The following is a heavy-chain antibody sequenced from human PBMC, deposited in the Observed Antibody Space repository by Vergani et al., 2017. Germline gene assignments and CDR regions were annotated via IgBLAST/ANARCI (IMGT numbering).Heavy chain of an antibody. V-gene: IGHV4-34*01. J-gene: IGHJ4*02. Sequence: QVQLQQWGAGLLKPSETLSLTCAVYGGSFSGYYWSWIRQPPGKGLEWIGEINHSGSTNYNPSLKSRVTISVDTSKNQFSLKLSSVTAADTAVYYCARGRLGTVVRANDYWGQGTAVTVSP. CDR3: ARGRLGTVVRANDY. D-gene: IGHD4-23*01. CDR1: GGSFSGYY. CDR2: INHSGST.